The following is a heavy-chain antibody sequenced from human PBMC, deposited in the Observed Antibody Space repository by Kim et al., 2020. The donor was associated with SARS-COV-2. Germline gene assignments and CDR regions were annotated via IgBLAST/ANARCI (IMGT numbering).Heavy chain of an antibody. Sequence: ASVKVSCKASGYTFTSYGISWVRQAPGQGLEWMGWISAYNGNTNYAQKLQGRVTMTTDTSTSTAYMELRSLRSDDTAVYYCARDNPTTARITIFGVVIILNYWGQGTLVTVSS. CDR1: GYTFTSYG. J-gene: IGHJ4*02. D-gene: IGHD3-3*01. CDR2: ISAYNGNT. CDR3: ARDNPTTARITIFGVVIILNY. V-gene: IGHV1-18*01.